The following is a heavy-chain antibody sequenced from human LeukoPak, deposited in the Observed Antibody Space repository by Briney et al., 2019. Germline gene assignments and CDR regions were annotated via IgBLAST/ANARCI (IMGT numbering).Heavy chain of an antibody. D-gene: IGHD2-15*01. CDR1: GGSISTYY. CDR2: IYHSGST. J-gene: IGHJ5*02. V-gene: IGHV4-59*01. Sequence: SETLSLTCTVSGGSISTYYWSWIRQPPGKGLEWIGYIYHSGSTNYNPSLKSRVTISLDTSKNQFSLKLSSVTAADTAVYYCARAYCSGGSCYSSRGMFDPWGQGTLVTVSS. CDR3: ARAYCSGGSCYSSRGMFDP.